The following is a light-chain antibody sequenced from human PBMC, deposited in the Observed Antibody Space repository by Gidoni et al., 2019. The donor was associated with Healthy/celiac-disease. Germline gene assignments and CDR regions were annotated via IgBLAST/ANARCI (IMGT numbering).Light chain of an antibody. V-gene: IGLV2-23*02. J-gene: IGLJ3*02. CDR1: SSDVGSYNL. CDR2: EVS. CDR3: CSYAGSSTFFWV. Sequence: QSALPQPASVSGSPGQSITISCTGTSSDVGSYNLVSCYQQHPGKAPKLIIYEVSKRPSGVSNRFSGSKSGNTASLTISGLQAEDEADYYCCSYAGSSTFFWVFGGGTKLTVL.